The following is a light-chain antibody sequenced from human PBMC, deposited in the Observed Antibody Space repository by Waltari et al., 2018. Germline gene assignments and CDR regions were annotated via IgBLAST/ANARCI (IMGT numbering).Light chain of an antibody. J-gene: IGLJ3*02. CDR3: CSYAGSYTPWV. Sequence: QSALTQPRSVSGSPGQSVTISCTGTSSDVGGYNYVSWYQQYPGKAPKLMIYDVSKRPSGVPDRLSGSKSGNTASLTISGLQAEDEVDYYCCSYAGSYTPWVFGGGTKLTVL. CDR2: DVS. CDR1: SSDVGGYNY. V-gene: IGLV2-11*01.